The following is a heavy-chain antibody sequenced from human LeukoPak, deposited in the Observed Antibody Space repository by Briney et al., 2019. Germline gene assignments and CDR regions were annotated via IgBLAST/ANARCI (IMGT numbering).Heavy chain of an antibody. Sequence: SETLSLTCTVPGGSITSSAFHWGWIRQSPGKGLEWVGTIFYNESTNHNPSLKSRLTISVDKSKNQFYVKLTSVTAADTTVYYCARQGASIFGTVGYYYYMDVWGKGTTVTVSS. CDR2: IFYNEST. CDR3: ARQGASIFGTVGYYYYMDV. J-gene: IGHJ6*03. V-gene: IGHV4-39*01. D-gene: IGHD3-3*01. CDR1: GGSITSSAFH.